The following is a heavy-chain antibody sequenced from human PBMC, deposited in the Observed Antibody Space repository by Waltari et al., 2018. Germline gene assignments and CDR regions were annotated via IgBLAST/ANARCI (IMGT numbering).Heavy chain of an antibody. Sequence: QVQLQESGPGLVEPSETLSLTCNVAVASFSNYYWSWIRQPPGKGLEWIGYVSYIGSTTYNPSLQSRVTISIDTSEQQFSLKLTSVTPADTAVYYCARTMSTWGYGDYYFDYWGQGTLVTVSS. D-gene: IGHD7-27*01. V-gene: IGHV4-59*01. CDR3: ARTMSTWGYGDYYFDY. CDR2: VSYIGST. J-gene: IGHJ4*02. CDR1: VASFSNYY.